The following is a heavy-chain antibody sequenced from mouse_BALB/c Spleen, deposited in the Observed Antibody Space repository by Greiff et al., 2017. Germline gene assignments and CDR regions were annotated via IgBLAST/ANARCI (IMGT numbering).Heavy chain of an antibody. Sequence: EVQLVESGGGLVKPGGSLKLSCAASGFTFSDYYMYWVRQTPETRLEWVATISDGGSYTYYPDSVKGRFTISRDNAKNNLYLQMSSLKSEDTAMYYCARDQFSSGGAWFAYWGQGTLVTVSA. CDR1: GFTFSDYY. D-gene: IGHD3-1*01. J-gene: IGHJ3*01. CDR3: ARDQFSSGGAWFAY. CDR2: ISDGGSYT. V-gene: IGHV5-4*02.